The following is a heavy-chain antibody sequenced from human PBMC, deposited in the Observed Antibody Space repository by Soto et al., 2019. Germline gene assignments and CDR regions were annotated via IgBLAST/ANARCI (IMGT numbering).Heavy chain of an antibody. CDR3: AQDASGNALAY. D-gene: IGHD1-26*01. CDR2: IIPIFGAA. V-gene: IGHV1-69*01. CDR1: GGTFSSYT. J-gene: IGHJ4*02. Sequence: QVQLVQSGAEVKKPGSSVKVSCKASGGTFSSYTISWVRQAPGQGLEWMGGIIPIFGAAKSAQKFQDRLTVTADEATSPAYMELSSLRSEDTALYYCAQDASGNALAYWGQGTLVIVSS.